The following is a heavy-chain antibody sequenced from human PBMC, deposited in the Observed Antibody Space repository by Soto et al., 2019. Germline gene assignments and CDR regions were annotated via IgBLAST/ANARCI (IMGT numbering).Heavy chain of an antibody. CDR1: GGSISSYY. CDR3: ARDARLRQGFDY. V-gene: IGHV4-59*01. J-gene: IGHJ4*02. D-gene: IGHD3-16*01. Sequence: SETLSLTCTVSGGSISSYYWSWIRQPPGKGLEWIGYIYYSGSTNYNPSLKSRVTISVDTSKNQFSMKLSSVTAADTAVYYCARDARLRQGFDYWGQGTLVTVSS. CDR2: IYYSGST.